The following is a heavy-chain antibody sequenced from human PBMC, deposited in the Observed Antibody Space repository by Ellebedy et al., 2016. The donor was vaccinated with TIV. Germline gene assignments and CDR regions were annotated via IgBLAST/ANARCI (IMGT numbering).Heavy chain of an antibody. CDR3: AKEERLQYNWFDP. D-gene: IGHD1-26*01. J-gene: IGHJ5*02. CDR1: GVTFSSYW. Sequence: GESLKISXAVSGVTFSSYWMNWARQAPGKGLEWVSAISESGVSTYYADSVKGRFTISRDNSKNTLHLQMNSLRAEDTAVYYCAKEERLQYNWFDPWGQGTLVTVSS. CDR2: ISESGVST. V-gene: IGHV3-23*01.